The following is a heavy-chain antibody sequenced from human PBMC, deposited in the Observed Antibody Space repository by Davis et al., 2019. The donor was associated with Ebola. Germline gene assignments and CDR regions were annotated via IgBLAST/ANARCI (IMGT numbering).Heavy chain of an antibody. CDR1: GYTFTSYA. CDR3: ARDRSLTARNRDYYYYGMDV. Sequence: SVKVSCKASGYTFTSYAISWVRQAPGQGLEWMGRIIPILGIANYAQKFQGRVTITADKSTSTAYMELSSLRSEDTAVYYCARDRSLTARNRDYYYYGMDVWGQGTTVTVSS. CDR2: IIPILGIA. D-gene: IGHD6-6*01. J-gene: IGHJ6*02. V-gene: IGHV1-69*04.